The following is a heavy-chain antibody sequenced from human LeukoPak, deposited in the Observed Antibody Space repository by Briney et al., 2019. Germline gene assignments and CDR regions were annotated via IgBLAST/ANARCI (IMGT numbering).Heavy chain of an antibody. CDR2: ILGSGGST. CDR3: AKWGDYDVLTGYYVPDY. Sequence: GASLRLSCAASGFTFSSYTMNWVRQAPGKGLEWVSAILGSGGSTYYADSVKGRFTVSRDNSKSTLYLQMNSLRAEDTALYYCAKWGDYDVLTGYYVPDYWGQGTLVTVSS. D-gene: IGHD3-9*01. CDR1: GFTFSSYT. V-gene: IGHV3-23*01. J-gene: IGHJ4*02.